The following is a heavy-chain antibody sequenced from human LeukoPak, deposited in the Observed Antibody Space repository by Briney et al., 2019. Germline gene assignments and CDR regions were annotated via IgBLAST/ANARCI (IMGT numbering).Heavy chain of an antibody. CDR2: IIPIFGTA. D-gene: IGHD6-13*01. V-gene: IGHV1-69*06. CDR1: GGTFSSYA. J-gene: IGHJ5*02. CDR3: ARSGYSSSWYSGNWFDP. Sequence: SVKVSCKASGGTFSSYAISWVRQAPGHGLEWMGGIIPIFGTANYAQTFQGRVTITADKSTSTAYMELSSLRSEDTAVYYCARSGYSSSWYSGNWFDPWGQGTLVTVSS.